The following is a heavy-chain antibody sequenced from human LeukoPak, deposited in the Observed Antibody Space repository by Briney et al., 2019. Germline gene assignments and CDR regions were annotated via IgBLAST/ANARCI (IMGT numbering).Heavy chain of an antibody. Sequence: GGSLRLSCAASGFTFSSHAMSWVRQAPGKGLEWVSAITSGSGSNVYYTDSLKGRFTISRDNSMNTLYLHMNSLRAEDTAVYYCARHGSWSFDYWGQGTLLTVSA. CDR2: ITSGSGSNV. D-gene: IGHD6-13*01. CDR3: ARHGSWSFDY. CDR1: GFTFSSHA. V-gene: IGHV3-23*01. J-gene: IGHJ4*02.